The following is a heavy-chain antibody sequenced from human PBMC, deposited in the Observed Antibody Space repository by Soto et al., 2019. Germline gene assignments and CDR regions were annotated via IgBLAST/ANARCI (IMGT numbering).Heavy chain of an antibody. CDR2: IKQDGREK. V-gene: IGHV3-7*01. Sequence: EVPLVESGGDLVQPGGSLRLSCAASGFTLSNYWMSWVRQAPGKGLEWVANIKQDGREKYYVDSVKGRFTISRDNAKNSLSLQMNSLRPLHTAVYPCARAPASVDYWGQGTLVTVSS. CDR3: ARAPASVDY. J-gene: IGHJ4*02. CDR1: GFTLSNYW.